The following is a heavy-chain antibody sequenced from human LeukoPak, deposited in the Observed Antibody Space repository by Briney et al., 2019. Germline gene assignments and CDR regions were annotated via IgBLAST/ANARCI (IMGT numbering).Heavy chain of an antibody. CDR1: GFTFSKYW. V-gene: IGHV3-74*01. D-gene: IGHD6-19*01. J-gene: IGHJ4*02. CDR2: INTDGTVT. Sequence: EGSLRLSCATSGFTFSKYWMLWVRQAPGKGLESVSRINTDGTVTTYADSVKGRFTVSRDNADNTMFLKMNSVRDEDTAVYYCATKQWLAPPPDSWGQGTPVTVSS. CDR3: ATKQWLAPPPDS.